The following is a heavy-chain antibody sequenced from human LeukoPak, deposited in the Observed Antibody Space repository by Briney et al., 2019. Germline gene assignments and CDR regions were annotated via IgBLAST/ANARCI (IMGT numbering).Heavy chain of an antibody. CDR2: IKNDGSST. CDR3: VREPYCSGGSCYTSGFDC. Sequence: PGGSLRLSCAASGVTFSRYWMHWVRQAPGKGLVWVSRIKNDGSSTTYADAVKGRFTISRDNARNTLYLQMNSLGAEDTAVYYCVREPYCSGGSCYTSGFDCWGQGTLVTVSS. CDR1: GVTFSRYW. J-gene: IGHJ4*02. V-gene: IGHV3-74*01. D-gene: IGHD2-15*01.